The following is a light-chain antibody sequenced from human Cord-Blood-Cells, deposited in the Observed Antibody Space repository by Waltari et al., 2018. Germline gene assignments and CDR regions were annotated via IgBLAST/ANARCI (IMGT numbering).Light chain of an antibody. Sequence: EIVLTQSPRTLSLLPVELATLSCRASQSVSSSYLAWYQQKPGQAPRLLIYGASSRSTGIPDRFSGSGSGTDFTLTISRLDPEDFAVYYCQQYGSSPSFGQGTKLEIK. CDR1: QSVSSSY. J-gene: IGKJ2*03. CDR2: GAS. CDR3: QQYGSSPS. V-gene: IGKV3-20*01.